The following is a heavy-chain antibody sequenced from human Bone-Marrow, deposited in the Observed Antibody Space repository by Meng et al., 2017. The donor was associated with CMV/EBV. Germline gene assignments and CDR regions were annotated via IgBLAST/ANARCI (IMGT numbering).Heavy chain of an antibody. CDR3: ARAVTRMVRGVIGPY. J-gene: IGHJ1*01. V-gene: IGHV1-46*01. D-gene: IGHD3-10*01. CDR2: INPSGGST. Sequence: ASVKVSCKASGYTFTSYYMHWVRQAPGQGLEWRGIINPSGGSTSYAQKFQGRVTMTRDTSTSTVYMELSSLRSEDTAVYYCARAVTRMVRGVIGPYWGQGTLVTVSS. CDR1: GYTFTSYY.